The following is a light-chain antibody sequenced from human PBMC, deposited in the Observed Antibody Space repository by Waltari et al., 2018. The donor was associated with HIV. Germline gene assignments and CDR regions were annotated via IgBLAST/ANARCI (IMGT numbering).Light chain of an antibody. CDR1: NLGVKS. J-gene: IGLJ2*01. V-gene: IGLV3-21*04. CDR3: QVWDSSSDHRI. Sequence: SYVLTQPPSASVAPGKTARITCEGKNLGVKSVHWYQQKTGQAPVLVIYDDDDRPSGIPERFSGSSSGNTATLTINRVEAGDEADYYCQVWDSSSDHRIFGGGTKLTVL. CDR2: DDD.